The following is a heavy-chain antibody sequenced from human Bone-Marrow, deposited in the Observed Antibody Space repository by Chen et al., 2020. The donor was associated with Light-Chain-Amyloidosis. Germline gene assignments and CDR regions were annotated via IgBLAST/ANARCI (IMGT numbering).Heavy chain of an antibody. CDR3: ASAPPTTFNVYAMDV. V-gene: IGHV1-69*04. CDR1: GETFSRYA. J-gene: IGHJ6*02. Sequence: QVQLVQSGAAVKKPGSAVKVSCTASGETFSRYAMSWVRQAPGQGLEWVGRIIPMLETPKYAQQFLGRVEITADRATRTSHLEMTGLTFEDTAIYYCASAPPTTFNVYAMDVWGQGTTVVVSS. CDR2: IIPMLETP. D-gene: IGHD3-3*02.